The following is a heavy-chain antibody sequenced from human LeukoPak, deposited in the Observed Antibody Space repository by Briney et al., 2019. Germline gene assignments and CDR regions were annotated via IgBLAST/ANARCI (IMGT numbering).Heavy chain of an antibody. CDR2: ISSSSSTI. CDR3: AREGPGFRGVIITSMDL. CDR1: GFTFSSYS. D-gene: IGHD3-10*01. J-gene: IGHJ4*02. Sequence: PGGSLRLSCAASGFTFSSYSMNWVRQAPGKGLEWVSYISSSSSTIYYADSVKGRFTISRDNAKNSLYLQMNSLRAEDTAVYYCAREGPGFRGVIITSMDLWGQGTLVTVSS. V-gene: IGHV3-48*04.